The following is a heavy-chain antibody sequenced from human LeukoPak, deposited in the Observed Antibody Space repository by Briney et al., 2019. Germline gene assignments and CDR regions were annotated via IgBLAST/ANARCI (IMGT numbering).Heavy chain of an antibody. V-gene: IGHV3-23*01. D-gene: IGHD1-1*01. CDR3: ARRVGGTPDC. J-gene: IGHJ4*02. CDR2: ISVDGHGS. CDR1: GFLINGDV. Sequence: PGGSLRLSCAASGFLINGDVMTWVRQPPGRGLEWVSAISVDGHGSDYANSVKGRFTISRDNAKNIVYLQMNSLTAEDTALYYCARRVGGTPDCWGRGTQVTVSS.